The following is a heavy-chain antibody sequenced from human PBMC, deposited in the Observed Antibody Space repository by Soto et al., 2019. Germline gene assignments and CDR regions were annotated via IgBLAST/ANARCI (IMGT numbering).Heavy chain of an antibody. CDR2: IKQDGSEK. J-gene: IGHJ6*02. D-gene: IGHD6-6*01. V-gene: IGHV3-7*03. CDR3: ARSRAARQPSYYYYYGMDV. Sequence: SHRLRCAASGFTFISHCVSWVRQAPGKGLEWVANIKQDGSEKYYVDSVKGRFTISRDNAKNSLYLQMNSLRAEDTAVYYCARSRAARQPSYYYYYGMDVWGQGTTVTVSS. CDR1: GFTFISHC.